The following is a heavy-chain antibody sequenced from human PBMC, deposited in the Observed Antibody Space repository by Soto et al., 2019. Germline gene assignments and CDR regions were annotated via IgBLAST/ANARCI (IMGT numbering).Heavy chain of an antibody. D-gene: IGHD3-10*01. CDR2: IWYDGGNK. V-gene: IGHV3-33*01. J-gene: IGHJ4*02. Sequence: HPGGSLRLSCAASGFTFSSYGMHWVRQAPGKGLEWVAVIWYDGGNKYYADSVKGRFTISRDNSKNTLYLQMNSLRAEDTAVYYCARDLYDSGSYYPLDYWGQGTLVTVSS. CDR1: GFTFSSYG. CDR3: ARDLYDSGSYYPLDY.